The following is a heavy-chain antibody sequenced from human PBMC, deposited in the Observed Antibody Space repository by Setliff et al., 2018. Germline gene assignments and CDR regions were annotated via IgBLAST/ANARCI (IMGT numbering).Heavy chain of an antibody. CDR3: ARDYWGSLDY. D-gene: IGHD3-10*01. V-gene: IGHV4-34*01. Sequence: SETLSLTCAVYGGSLSGYYWTWIRQSPGKGLDWIGTVDHSGNTFYNPSLKSRVTISVDTSKNQVSLKLTSVTVADTAVYYCARDYWGSLDYWGQGILVTVSS. CDR2: VDHSGNT. CDR1: GGSLSGYY. J-gene: IGHJ4*02.